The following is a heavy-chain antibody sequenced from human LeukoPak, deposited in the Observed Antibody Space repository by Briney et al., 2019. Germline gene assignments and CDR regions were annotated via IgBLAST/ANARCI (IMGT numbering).Heavy chain of an antibody. CDR3: ARDLGSSGWYVEGMDV. CDR1: GYTFTSYA. J-gene: IGHJ6*02. V-gene: IGHV1-3*01. CDR2: INAGNGNT. Sequence: ASVKVSCTASGYTFTSYAMHWVRQAPGQRLEWMGWINAGNGNTKYSQKFQGRVTITRDTSASTAYMELSSLRSEDTAVYYCARDLGSSGWYVEGMDVWGQGTTVTVSS. D-gene: IGHD6-19*01.